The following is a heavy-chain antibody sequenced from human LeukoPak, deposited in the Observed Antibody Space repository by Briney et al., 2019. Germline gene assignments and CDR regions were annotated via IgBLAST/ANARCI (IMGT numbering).Heavy chain of an antibody. Sequence: SETLSLTCAVYGGSFSGYYWSWIRQPPGKGLEWFGEINHSGSTNYNPSLKSRVTISVDTSKNQFSLKLSSVTAADTAVYYCARRSIAARPRWFDPWGQGTLVTVSS. V-gene: IGHV4-34*01. D-gene: IGHD6-6*01. CDR2: INHSGST. CDR3: ARRSIAARPRWFDP. J-gene: IGHJ5*02. CDR1: GGSFSGYY.